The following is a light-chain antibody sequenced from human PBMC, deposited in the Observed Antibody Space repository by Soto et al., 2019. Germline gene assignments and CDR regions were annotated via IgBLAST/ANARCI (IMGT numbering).Light chain of an antibody. J-gene: IGKJ4*01. CDR2: DAS. CDR3: QQYSAWVT. Sequence: EIVMTQSPVTLSLSPGDTATLSCRASQTITSNLAWYQQKPGQPPRLLIYDASTRATCLPARFSGSGCGTEFTLTISNLQSEDFAVYYCQQYSAWVTFGGGTQLEIE. V-gene: IGKV3-15*01. CDR1: QTITSN.